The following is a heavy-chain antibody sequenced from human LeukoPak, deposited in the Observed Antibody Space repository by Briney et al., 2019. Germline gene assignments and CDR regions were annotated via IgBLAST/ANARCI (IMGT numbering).Heavy chain of an antibody. CDR3: ARHYPMGEYYFDY. V-gene: IGHV1-69*05. CDR1: GGTFSSYA. CDR2: IIPIFGTA. Sequence: SVKVSCKASGGTFSSYAISWVRQAPGQGLEWMGGIIPIFGTANYAQKFQGRVTITTDESTSTAYMELSSLRSEDTAVYYCARHYPMGEYYFDYWDQGTLVTASS. J-gene: IGHJ4*02. D-gene: IGHD1-26*01.